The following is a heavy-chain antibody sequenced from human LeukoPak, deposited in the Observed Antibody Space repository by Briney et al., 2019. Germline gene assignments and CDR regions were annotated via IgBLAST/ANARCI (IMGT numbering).Heavy chain of an antibody. J-gene: IGHJ5*02. V-gene: IGHV4-59*08. Sequence: SETLSLTCTVSGGSISSYYWSWIRQPPGKGLQWIGYIYYSGSTNYNPSLKSRVTISVDTSKNQFSLKLSSVTAADTAAYYCARQEGKYYDILTGYSPGGWFDPWGQGTLVTVSS. CDR2: IYYSGST. CDR3: ARQEGKYYDILTGYSPGGWFDP. CDR1: GGSISSYY. D-gene: IGHD3-9*01.